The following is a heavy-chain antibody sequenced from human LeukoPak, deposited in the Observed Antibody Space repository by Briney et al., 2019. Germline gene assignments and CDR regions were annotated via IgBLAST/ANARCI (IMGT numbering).Heavy chain of an antibody. Sequence: PSETLSLTCSVSGGSVSSTEFYWGWIRQPPGKGLQWIGNIYYTGSTYYNPSLNSRVTMSVDTSQNQFSLKMASVTAADTAVLYCARLSRGPSFDYIFDYWGQGSLVTVSS. V-gene: IGHV4-39*01. CDR3: ARLSRGPSFDYIFDY. CDR1: GGSVSSTEFY. J-gene: IGHJ4*02. D-gene: IGHD3-9*01. CDR2: IYYTGST.